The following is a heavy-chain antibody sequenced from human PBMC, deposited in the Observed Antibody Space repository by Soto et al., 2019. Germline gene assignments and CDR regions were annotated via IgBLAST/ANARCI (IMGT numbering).Heavy chain of an antibody. Sequence: GASVKVSCKASGYSFSNNYIYWMRQAPGQGLEWMGLINPIGSRTRFAQRFRGRVTLTADTSTSTAHMELSSLRSEDTALYYCARRDTSGFLRYFDNWGQGTLVTVSS. CDR3: ARRDTSGFLRYFDN. J-gene: IGHJ4*03. D-gene: IGHD3-3*01. CDR2: INPIGSRT. V-gene: IGHV1-46*01. CDR1: GYSFSNNY.